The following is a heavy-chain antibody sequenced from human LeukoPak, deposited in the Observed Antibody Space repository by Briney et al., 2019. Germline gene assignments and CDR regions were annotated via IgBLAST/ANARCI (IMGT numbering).Heavy chain of an antibody. CDR1: GITFSRYS. CDR3: ASETKRGYSYGSPTDAFDI. Sequence: PGGSLRLPCAASGITFSRYSMNWVRQGPGEGLERVSSISTSSSYIYYAYSVKGRFTISRHNAKNSLYLQMDSLRAEDTGVYYCASETKRGYSYGSPTDAFDIWGQGTMVTVSS. D-gene: IGHD5-18*01. V-gene: IGHV3-21*01. J-gene: IGHJ3*02. CDR2: ISTSSSYI.